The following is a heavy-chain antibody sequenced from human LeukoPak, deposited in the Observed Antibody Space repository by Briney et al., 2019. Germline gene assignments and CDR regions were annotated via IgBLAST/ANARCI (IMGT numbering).Heavy chain of an antibody. Sequence: GGSLRLSCAASGFTYSDSAMSWVRQAPGKGLEWVSVIYSGGSTYYADSVKGRFTISRDNSKNTLYLQMNSLRAEDTAVYYCAREYSSGWGYYFDYWGQGTLVTVSS. D-gene: IGHD6-19*01. CDR3: AREYSSGWGYYFDY. V-gene: IGHV3-66*02. J-gene: IGHJ4*02. CDR2: IYSGGST. CDR1: GFTYSDSA.